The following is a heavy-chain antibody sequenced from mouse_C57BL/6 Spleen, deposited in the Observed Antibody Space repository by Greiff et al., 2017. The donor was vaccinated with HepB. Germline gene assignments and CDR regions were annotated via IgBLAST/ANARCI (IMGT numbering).Heavy chain of an antibody. Sequence: VQLQQSGAELAKPGASVKLSCNASGYTFTSYWMHWVKQRPGQGLEWIGYINPSSGYTKYNQKFKDKATLTADKSSSTAYMQLSSLTYEDSSGYYCARDDSSYWYFDVWGTGTTVTVSS. V-gene: IGHV1-7*01. CDR1: GYTFTSYW. J-gene: IGHJ1*03. CDR2: INPSSGYT. CDR3: ARDDSSYWYFDV. D-gene: IGHD1-1*01.